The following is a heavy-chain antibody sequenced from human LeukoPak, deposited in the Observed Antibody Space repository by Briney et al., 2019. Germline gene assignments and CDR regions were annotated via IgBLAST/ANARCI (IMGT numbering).Heavy chain of an antibody. CDR3: ARATGAAAGSIDY. D-gene: IGHD6-13*01. V-gene: IGHV6-1*01. CDR1: GDSVSSNSAA. CDR2: TYYRSRWYH. J-gene: IGHJ4*02. Sequence: SQTLSLTCAISGDSVSSNSAAWNWIRQSPSRGLEWLGRTYYRSRWYHDYAVSVKSRISINPDTSKNQFSLQLNSVTPEDTAMYFCARATGAAAGSIDYWGQGTPVTVSS.